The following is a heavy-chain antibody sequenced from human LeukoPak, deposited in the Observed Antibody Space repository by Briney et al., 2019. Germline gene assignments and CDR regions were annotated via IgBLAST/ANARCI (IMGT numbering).Heavy chain of an antibody. J-gene: IGHJ4*02. CDR2: ISGSGGST. CDR1: GFTFSSYG. CDR3: AKWDTYYDSSGYYFY. Sequence: GALRLSCAASGFTFSSYGMHWVRQAPGKGLEWVSAISGSGGSTYYADSVKGRFTISRDSSKNTLYLQMNSLRAEDTAVYYCAKWDTYYDSSGYYFYWGQGTLVTVSS. V-gene: IGHV3-23*01. D-gene: IGHD3-22*01.